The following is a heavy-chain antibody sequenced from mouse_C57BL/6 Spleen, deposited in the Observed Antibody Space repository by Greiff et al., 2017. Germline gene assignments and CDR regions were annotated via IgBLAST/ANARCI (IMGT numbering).Heavy chain of an antibody. J-gene: IGHJ3*01. D-gene: IGHD1-1*01. V-gene: IGHV1-55*01. Sequence: VQLQQPGAELVKPGASVKMSCKASGYTFTSYWITGVKQRPGQGLEWIGDMYPGSGSTTYNGKFKSKATLTVDTSSSKAYMHLSSLTSEDSAVYYSARRGYYGFAYWGQGTLVTVSA. CDR3: ARRGYYGFAY. CDR2: MYPGSGST. CDR1: GYTFTSYW.